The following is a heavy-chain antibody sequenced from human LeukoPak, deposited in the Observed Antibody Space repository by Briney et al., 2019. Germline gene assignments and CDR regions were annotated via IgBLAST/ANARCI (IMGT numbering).Heavy chain of an antibody. CDR3: AKGRQWLVLDAFDI. V-gene: IGHV3-23*01. D-gene: IGHD6-19*01. CDR1: GFTFTSYA. CDR2: ISGSGGST. Sequence: GGSLRLSCAASGFTFTSYAMSWVRQAPGKGLEWVSAISGSGGSTYYADSVKGRFTISRDNSKNTLYLQMNSPGAEDTAVYRCAKGRQWLVLDAFDIWGQGTLVTVSS. J-gene: IGHJ3*02.